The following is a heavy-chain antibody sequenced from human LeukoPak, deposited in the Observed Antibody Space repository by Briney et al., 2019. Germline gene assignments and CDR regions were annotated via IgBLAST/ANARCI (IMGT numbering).Heavy chain of an antibody. CDR2: IYPGDSDT. J-gene: IGHJ4*02. CDR3: ARQRERGYSYVD. CDR1: GYSFSSHW. V-gene: IGHV5-51*01. D-gene: IGHD5-18*01. Sequence: GESLKISCKGSGYSFSSHWIAWVRQMPGKGLEWMGMIYPGDSDTRCSPSFRGQVTISGDKSISTAYLQWSSLKASDTAMYYCARQRERGYSYVDWGQGTLVTVSS.